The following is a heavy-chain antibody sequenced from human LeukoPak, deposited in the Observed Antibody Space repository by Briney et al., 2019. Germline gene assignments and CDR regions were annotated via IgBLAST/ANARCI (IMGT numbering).Heavy chain of an antibody. CDR2: ISGSGGST. CDR1: GITLSNYG. Sequence: GGSQRLSCAVSGITLSNYGMSWVRQAPGKGLEWVAGISGSGGSTNYADSVKGRFTISRDNPKNTLYLQPNSLRAEDTAVYFCAKRGVVIRVILVGFHKEAYYFDSWGQGAPVTASS. CDR3: AKRGVVIRVILVGFHKEAYYFDS. V-gene: IGHV3-23*01. J-gene: IGHJ4*02. D-gene: IGHD2-21*01.